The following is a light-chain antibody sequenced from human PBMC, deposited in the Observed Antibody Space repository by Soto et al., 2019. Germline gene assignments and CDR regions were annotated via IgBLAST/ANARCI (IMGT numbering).Light chain of an antibody. V-gene: IGLV2-14*03. J-gene: IGLJ2*01. CDR3: TSWTTSTTMI. CDR1: SSDIGAYNF. CDR2: DVN. Sequence: QSALTQPASVSGSPGQSITISCTGTSSDIGAYNFVSWYQQHPGKAPKLMLYDVNIRPSGVSNRFSGSKSGNTASLTISGLQAEDEAHYSCTSWTTSTTMIFGGGTKLTVL.